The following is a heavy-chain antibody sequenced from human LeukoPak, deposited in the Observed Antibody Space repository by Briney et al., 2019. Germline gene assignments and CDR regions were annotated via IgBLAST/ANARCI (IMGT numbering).Heavy chain of an antibody. J-gene: IGHJ4*02. D-gene: IGHD1-1*01. Sequence: ASETLSLTCTVSGGSISSSSYYWGWIRQPPGKGLEWIGSIYYSGSTYYNPSLKSRVTISVDTSKNQFSLKLSSVTAADTAVYYCAILGATRGVVYWGQGTLVTVSS. CDR1: GGSISSSSYY. CDR3: AILGATRGVVY. CDR2: IYYSGST. V-gene: IGHV4-39*01.